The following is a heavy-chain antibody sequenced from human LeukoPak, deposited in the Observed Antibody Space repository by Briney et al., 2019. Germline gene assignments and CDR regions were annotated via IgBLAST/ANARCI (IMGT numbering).Heavy chain of an antibody. CDR2: INPSSVMT. CDR1: RYTFTRYY. V-gene: IGHV1-46*01. D-gene: IGHD3-10*01. J-gene: IGHJ5*02. Sequence: PVWVSCTAFRYTFTRYYMQRVRQAPGHPREWTGVINPSSVMTRYAQKLQGRVTMTSATSTSTETMELSGQRSEDTALYCCSRDYHSLLWFGEKQFDPWGQGTLVTAS. CDR3: SRDYHSLLWFGEKQFDP.